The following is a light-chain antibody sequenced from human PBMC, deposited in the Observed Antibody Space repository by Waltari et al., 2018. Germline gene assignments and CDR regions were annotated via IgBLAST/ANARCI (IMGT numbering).Light chain of an antibody. Sequence: QSALTQPPSASGSPGQSVTISCTGTSSDVGGYNYVSWYQQNPGKAPKLMIYEVSKRPSGVPDRFAGSQSGNTASLTVSGLQAEDEADYYCSSYAGSDILVFGGGTKLTVL. V-gene: IGLV2-8*01. CDR3: SSYAGSDILV. CDR1: SSDVGGYNY. J-gene: IGLJ2*01. CDR2: EVS.